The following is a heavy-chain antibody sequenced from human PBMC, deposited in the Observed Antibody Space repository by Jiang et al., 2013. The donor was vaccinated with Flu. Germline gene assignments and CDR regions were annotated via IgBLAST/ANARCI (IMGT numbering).Heavy chain of an antibody. V-gene: IGHV1-2*02. J-gene: IGHJ4*02. Sequence: QVQLVESGAEVKKPGASVKVSCKASGYTFTDYYIHWIRQAPGQGLEWMGWINTNSGAANYAQKFQGRVTMTGDTSISTAYMELSRLRSDDTAVYYCARAPGTDNSPPGLWGQGTLVTVSS. CDR1: GYTFTDYY. D-gene: IGHD6-13*01. CDR3: ARAPGTDNSPPGL. CDR2: INTNSGAA.